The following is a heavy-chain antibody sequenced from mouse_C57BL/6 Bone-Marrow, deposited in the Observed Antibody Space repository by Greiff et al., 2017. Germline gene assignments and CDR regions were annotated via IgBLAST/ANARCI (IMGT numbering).Heavy chain of an antibody. CDR3: AQTSGSGAMDY. Sequence: EVKVEESGPGLVKPSQTVFLTCTVTGISITTGNYRWSWIRQFPGNKLEWIGYIYYSGTLTYNPSLTSRTTITRDTPKNQFFLEMNSLTAEDTATYYCAQTSGSGAMDYWGQGTSVTVSS. CDR1: GISITTGNYR. CDR2: IYYSGTL. V-gene: IGHV3-5*01. D-gene: IGHD1-1*01. J-gene: IGHJ4*01.